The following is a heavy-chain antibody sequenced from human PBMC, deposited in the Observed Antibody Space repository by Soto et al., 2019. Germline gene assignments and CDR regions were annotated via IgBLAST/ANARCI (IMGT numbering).Heavy chain of an antibody. CDR2: IIPIFGTA. CDR1: GGTFSTSA. CDR3: ASGEVRGGGDV. Sequence: QVRLVQSGAEVKKPGSSVKASCKTSGGTFSTSAISWVRQAPGQGLEWMGGIIPIFGTANYAQKFQDRVSITADKSTSTAYMELSSLTSEDTAVYYCASGEVRGGGDVWGQGTTVTVSS. V-gene: IGHV1-69*06. J-gene: IGHJ6*02. D-gene: IGHD3-10*01.